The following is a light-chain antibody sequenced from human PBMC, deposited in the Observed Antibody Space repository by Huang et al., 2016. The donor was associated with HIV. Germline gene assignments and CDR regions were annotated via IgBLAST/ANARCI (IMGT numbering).Light chain of an antibody. CDR1: QSVLYSSNNKNF. V-gene: IGKV4-1*01. J-gene: IGKJ4*01. Sequence: DIVMTQSPDSLAVSLGERATINCKSSQSVLYSSNNKNFLAWYQQKPGQPPRLLIYGASTRESGGPDRFSGSGSETDFTLTITSLQAEDVAVYYCQQYYSTPLAFGGGTKVEIK. CDR2: GAS. CDR3: QQYYSTPLA.